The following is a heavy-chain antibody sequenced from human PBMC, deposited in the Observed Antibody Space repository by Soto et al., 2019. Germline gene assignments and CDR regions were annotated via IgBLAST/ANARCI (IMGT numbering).Heavy chain of an antibody. CDR2: ISGSGDYT. CDR3: ANHGGGEI. V-gene: IGHV3-23*01. Sequence: EVQLLESGGGLVQPGGSLRLSCAASGFTFSTSGLRWVRQAPGKGLEWVSSISGSGDYTNYADSVKGRFTISRDDSKNTLYLQINSLTAEDTAVYYCANHGGGEIGGQGTMVAVSS. J-gene: IGHJ3*01. D-gene: IGHD2-21*01. CDR1: GFTFSTSG.